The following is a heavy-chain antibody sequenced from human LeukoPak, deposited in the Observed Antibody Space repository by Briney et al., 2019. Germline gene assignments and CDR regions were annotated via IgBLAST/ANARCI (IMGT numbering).Heavy chain of an antibody. J-gene: IGHJ3*02. Sequence: GGSLRLSCAASGFTFSSYAMSWVRQAPGKGLEWVSAISGSGGSTYYADSVKGRFTISRDNSKSTLYLQMNSLRAEDTAVYYCALDCSGGSCYLGRAFDIWGQGTMVTVSS. V-gene: IGHV3-23*01. CDR2: ISGSGGST. CDR3: ALDCSGGSCYLGRAFDI. CDR1: GFTFSSYA. D-gene: IGHD2-15*01.